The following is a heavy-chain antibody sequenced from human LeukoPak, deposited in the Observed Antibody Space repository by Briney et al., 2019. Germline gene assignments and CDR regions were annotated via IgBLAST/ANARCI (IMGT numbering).Heavy chain of an antibody. J-gene: IGHJ4*02. CDR2: INPKSGGT. CDR3: VRAGELDY. D-gene: IGHD7-27*01. V-gene: IGHV1-2*02. Sequence: ASVKVSCKASGYTFTDYYMNWVRQAPGQGLEWMGWINPKSGGTKYAQKFQGRVTMTRDTSITTAYMELTILSSDDTAVFYCVRAGELDYWGQGTLVTVSS. CDR1: GYTFTDYY.